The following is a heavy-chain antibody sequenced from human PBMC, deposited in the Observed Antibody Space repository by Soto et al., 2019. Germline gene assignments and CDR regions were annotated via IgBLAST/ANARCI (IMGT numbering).Heavy chain of an antibody. J-gene: IGHJ6*03. CDR3: ARGNTHGYYYMDV. CDR1: GASMNTYY. Sequence: QVQLQESGPGLVKPSETLSLTCAVSGASMNTYYWSWIRQPPGKGLEWIGYFYYSGLTNYNPSLKSRVTISLYTSKNQFSLKLSSVTAADTAGYFCARGNTHGYYYMDVWGRGTTVTVSS. CDR2: FYYSGLT. V-gene: IGHV4-59*08. D-gene: IGHD3-22*01.